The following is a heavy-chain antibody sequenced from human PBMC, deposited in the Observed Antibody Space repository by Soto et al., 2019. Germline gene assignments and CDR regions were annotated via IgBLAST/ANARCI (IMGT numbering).Heavy chain of an antibody. Sequence: QVHLVESGGAVVQPGRSLRLSCAASGSTFSSYDIHWVRQAPGKGLEWVAHISPDGSNAYYADSVKGRFIISRDNAKNMVYLQMNSLRGEDTSGYHCARGPRHGAFEIWVQGTMVTVS. CDR1: GSTFSSYD. CDR3: ARGPRHGAFEI. J-gene: IGHJ3*02. CDR2: ISPDGSNA. V-gene: IGHV3-30-3*01.